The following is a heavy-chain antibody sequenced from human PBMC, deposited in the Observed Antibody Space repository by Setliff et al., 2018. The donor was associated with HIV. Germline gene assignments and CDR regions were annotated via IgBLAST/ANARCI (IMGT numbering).Heavy chain of an antibody. Sequence: SETLSLTCAVSGYSISSGYYWGWIRQTPGKGLEWIGSIYHSGTTYYNPSLRSRVTISVDTSKNQFSLKLSSVTAADTAVYYCARSPLYSGYERYYFDYWGQGTLVTVSS. V-gene: IGHV4-38-2*01. J-gene: IGHJ4*02. CDR2: IYHSGTT. D-gene: IGHD5-12*01. CDR3: ARSPLYSGYERYYFDY. CDR1: GYSISSGYY.